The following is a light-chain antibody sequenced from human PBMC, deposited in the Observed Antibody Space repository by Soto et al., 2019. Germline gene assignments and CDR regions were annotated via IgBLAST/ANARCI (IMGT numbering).Light chain of an antibody. CDR2: EVI. CDR3: SSYAGSNTPYA. V-gene: IGLV2-8*01. J-gene: IGLJ1*01. CDR1: SSDVGGYNY. Sequence: QSALTQPPSASGSPGQSVTISCTGTSSDVGGYNYVSWYQQHPGKAPKLLIYEVIKRPSGVPDRFSASRSGNTASLTVSGLQAEDEADYYCSSYAGSNTPYAFGTGTKVTVL.